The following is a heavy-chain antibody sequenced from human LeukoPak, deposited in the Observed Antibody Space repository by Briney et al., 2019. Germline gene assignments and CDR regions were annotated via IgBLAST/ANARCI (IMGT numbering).Heavy chain of an antibody. D-gene: IGHD1-1*01. V-gene: IGHV3-48*01. CDR3: ASGTGFDY. CDR1: GFTFSNSG. Sequence: GGSLRLSCAASGFTFSNSGMNWVRQAPGKGLEWFSYISSSSSTIYYADSVKGRFTISRDNAKNSLYLQMNSLRAEDTAVYYCASGTGFDYWGQGTLVTVSS. CDR2: ISSSSSTI. J-gene: IGHJ4*02.